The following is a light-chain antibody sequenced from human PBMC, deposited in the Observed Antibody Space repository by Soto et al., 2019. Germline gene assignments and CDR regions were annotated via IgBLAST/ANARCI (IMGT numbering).Light chain of an antibody. CDR3: SSYTTSSTRV. V-gene: IGLV2-14*03. CDR1: GSDVGGYNY. CDR2: DVS. Sequence: QSALTQPASVSGSPGQSITISCTGTGSDVGGYNYVSWYQQHPGKAPKLMIYDVSNRPSGVSDRFSASKSGNTASLTISGLQAEDEADYYCSSYTTSSTRVFGGGTKVTVL. J-gene: IGLJ2*01.